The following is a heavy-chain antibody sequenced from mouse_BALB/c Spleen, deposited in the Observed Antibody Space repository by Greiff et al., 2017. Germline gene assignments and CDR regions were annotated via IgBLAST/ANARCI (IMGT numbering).Heavy chain of an antibody. D-gene: IGHD2-4*01. J-gene: IGHJ3*01. CDR2: INPSTGYT. Sequence: QVQLQQSGAELAKPGASVKMSCKASGYTFTSYWMHWVKQRPGQGLEWIGYINPSTGYTEYNQKFKDKATLTADKSSSTAYMQLSSLTAEDSAVYYCARSAYDYLPSYWGQGTLVTVSA. V-gene: IGHV1-7*01. CDR1: GYTFTSYW. CDR3: ARSAYDYLPSY.